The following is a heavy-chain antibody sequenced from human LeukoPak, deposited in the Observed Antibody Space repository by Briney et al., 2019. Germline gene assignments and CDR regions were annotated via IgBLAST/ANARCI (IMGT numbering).Heavy chain of an antibody. CDR1: GGSISSSSYY. J-gene: IGHJ5*02. D-gene: IGHD2-15*01. CDR3: ARRYCSGGSCYSDNWFDP. Sequence: PSETLSLTCTVSGGSISSSSYYWGWIRQPPGKGLEWIGNIYYSGSTYYNPSLKSRVTISVDTSKNQFSLKLSSVTAADTAVYYCARRYCSGGSCYSDNWFDPWGQGTLVTVSS. CDR2: IYYSGST. V-gene: IGHV4-39*01.